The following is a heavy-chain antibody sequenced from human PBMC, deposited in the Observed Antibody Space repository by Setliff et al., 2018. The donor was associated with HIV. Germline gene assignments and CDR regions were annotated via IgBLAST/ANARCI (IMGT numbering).Heavy chain of an antibody. Sequence: SETLSLTCTVSGGSINNYYWSWIRQPPGKGLEWIGFIYYSGSTNYNPSLKSRVTISVDTSTNQISLKLNSVTAADTAVYYCARVSAGKDYYDSSGYYYRFDYWGQGTLVTVTS. CDR3: ARVSAGKDYYDSSGYYYRFDY. J-gene: IGHJ4*02. CDR1: GGSINNYY. V-gene: IGHV4-59*01. D-gene: IGHD3-22*01. CDR2: IYYSGST.